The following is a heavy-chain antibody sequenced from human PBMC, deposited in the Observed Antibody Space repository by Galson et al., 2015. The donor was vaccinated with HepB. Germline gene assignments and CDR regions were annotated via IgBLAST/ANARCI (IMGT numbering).Heavy chain of an antibody. V-gene: IGHV3-48*01. D-gene: IGHD3-10*01. CDR2: ISSSSSTI. J-gene: IGHJ4*02. CDR1: GFTFSSYS. Sequence: SLRLSCAASGFTFSSYSMNWVRQAPGKGLEWVSYISSSSSTIYDADSVKGRFTISRDNAKNSLYLQMNSLRAGDTAVYYCRAGGRSPFDYWGQGTLVTVSS. CDR3: RAGGRSPFDY.